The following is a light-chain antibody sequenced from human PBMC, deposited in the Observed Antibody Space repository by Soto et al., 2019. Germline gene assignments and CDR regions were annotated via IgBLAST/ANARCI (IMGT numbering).Light chain of an antibody. CDR1: QSINNW. CDR2: DAS. Sequence: IEMTQSSAPLSASVGDRVTITCRASQSINNWLAWYQQKPGKAPNLLIYDASTLEGGVPSRFSGSGSGAEFTLTISSLQPDDFATYYCQHYTTSSPTWTFGQGAKVDIK. V-gene: IGKV1-5*01. J-gene: IGKJ1*01. CDR3: QHYTTSSPTWT.